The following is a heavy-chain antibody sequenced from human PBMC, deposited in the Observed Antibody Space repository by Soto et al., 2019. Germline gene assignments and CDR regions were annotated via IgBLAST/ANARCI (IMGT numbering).Heavy chain of an antibody. V-gene: IGHV3-15*01. D-gene: IGHD6-19*01. J-gene: IGHJ4*02. CDR2: IKGKADGETT. CDR3: ALTRRSSLLEVAGPGFEY. Sequence: GGSLRLSCVVSGFTFSNAWMTWVRQAPGEGLEWVGRIKGKADGETTDYATSVKGRFTISRDNSKNTLFLQMDSLRVDDTGVYYCALTRRSSLLEVAGPGFEYWGQGTLVTVSS. CDR1: GFTFSNAW.